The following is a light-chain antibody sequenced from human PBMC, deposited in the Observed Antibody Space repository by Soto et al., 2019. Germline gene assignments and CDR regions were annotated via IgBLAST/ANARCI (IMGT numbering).Light chain of an antibody. V-gene: IGLV2-14*01. CDR1: SSDVGGYNY. CDR3: SPYTSSSTPD. Sequence: QSALTQPASVSGSPGQSITISCTGTSSDVGGYNYVSWYQQHPGKAPKFMIYDVSNRPSGVSNRFSGSKSGNTASLTISGLQAEDEADYYCSPYTSSSTPDFGTGTKVTVL. CDR2: DVS. J-gene: IGLJ1*01.